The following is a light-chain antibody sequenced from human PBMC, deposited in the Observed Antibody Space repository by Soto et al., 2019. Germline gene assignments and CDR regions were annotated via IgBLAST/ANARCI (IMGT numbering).Light chain of an antibody. Sequence: IVTTQSPATLSVSPGERVTLSCRASHSVSSAVAWYQQKPGQAPRLLIYRASTRATGLPARFSGSGSGTDFTLTISSLQSEDFAFYYCQQYATWPWTFGQGTKVDMK. CDR2: RAS. CDR1: HSVSSA. CDR3: QQYATWPWT. V-gene: IGKV3-15*01. J-gene: IGKJ1*01.